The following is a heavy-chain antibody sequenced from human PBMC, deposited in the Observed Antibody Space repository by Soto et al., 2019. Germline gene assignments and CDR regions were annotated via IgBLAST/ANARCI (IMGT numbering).Heavy chain of an antibody. J-gene: IGHJ4*02. CDR2: IRSKANSYAT. D-gene: IGHD5-18*01. V-gene: IGHV3-73*01. CDR3: TRSRYGVNDN. Sequence: PGGSLRLSCAASGFTFSASDMYWVRQASGKGLEWVGRIRSKANSYATAYAASVKGRFTISRDDSKNTAYLQMNSLRTEDTAVYHCTRSRYGVNDNWGQGTLVTVSS. CDR1: GFTFSASD.